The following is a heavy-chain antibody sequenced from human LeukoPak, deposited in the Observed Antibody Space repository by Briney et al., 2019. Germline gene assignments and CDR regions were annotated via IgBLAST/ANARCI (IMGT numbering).Heavy chain of an antibody. D-gene: IGHD1-26*01. CDR3: ARDLNSGSNDY. CDR2: IYYSGST. Sequence: SETLSLTCTVSGGSISSSSYYWGWIRQPPRKGLEWIGSIYYSGSTYYNPSLKSRVTISVDTSKNQFSLKLSSVTAADTAVYYCARDLNSGSNDYWGQGTLVTVSS. CDR1: GGSISSSSYY. J-gene: IGHJ4*02. V-gene: IGHV4-39*07.